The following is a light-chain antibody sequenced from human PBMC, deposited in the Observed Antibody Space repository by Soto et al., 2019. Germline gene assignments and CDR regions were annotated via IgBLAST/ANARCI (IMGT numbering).Light chain of an antibody. J-gene: IGKJ4*02. Sequence: DIQMTQSPSTLSASVGDRVTITCRASQSISSLLPWYQQKPGKAHKLLIYKASTLESGVPSRFSGSGSGTEFTLTISSLQPDDFATYYCQHYNSYSPFGGGTKVEIK. CDR3: QHYNSYSP. V-gene: IGKV1-5*03. CDR2: KAS. CDR1: QSISSL.